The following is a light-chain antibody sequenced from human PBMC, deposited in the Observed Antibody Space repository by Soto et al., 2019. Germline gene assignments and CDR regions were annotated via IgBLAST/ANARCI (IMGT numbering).Light chain of an antibody. CDR3: QQSYSTLRT. Sequence: IQMTQSPSSLSASVGDRVTITCRASQSISSYLNWYQQKPGKAPKLLIYAASSLQSGVPSRFSGSGSGTDFTLTISSLQPEDFATYYCQQSYSTLRTFGQGTK. V-gene: IGKV1-39*01. CDR2: AAS. CDR1: QSISSY. J-gene: IGKJ1*01.